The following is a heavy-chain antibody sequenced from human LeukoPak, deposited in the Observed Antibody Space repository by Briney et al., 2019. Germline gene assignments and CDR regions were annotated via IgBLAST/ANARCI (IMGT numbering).Heavy chain of an antibody. D-gene: IGHD6-13*01. Sequence: ASVKVSCKASGYTFTGYYMHWVRQAPGQGLEWTGWINPNSGGTNYAQKFQGWVTMTRDTSISTAYMELSRLRSDDTAVYYCARGGGSSWSKIYNWFDPWGQGTLVTVSS. J-gene: IGHJ5*02. CDR3: ARGGGSSWSKIYNWFDP. V-gene: IGHV1-2*04. CDR2: INPNSGGT. CDR1: GYTFTGYY.